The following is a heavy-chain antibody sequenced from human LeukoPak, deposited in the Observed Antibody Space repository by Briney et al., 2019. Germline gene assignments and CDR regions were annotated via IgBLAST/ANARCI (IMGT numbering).Heavy chain of an antibody. CDR3: GWWSSSPTRLNFDL. J-gene: IGHJ2*01. V-gene: IGHV3-23*01. Sequence: PGGSLRLSCAASGFTFSSYSMNWVRQAPGKGLEWVSAISGSGGSTYYADSVKGRFTISRDNSKNTLYLQMNSLRAEDTAVYYCGWWSSSPTRLNFDLWGRGTLVTVSS. CDR2: ISGSGGST. D-gene: IGHD6-6*01. CDR1: GFTFSSYS.